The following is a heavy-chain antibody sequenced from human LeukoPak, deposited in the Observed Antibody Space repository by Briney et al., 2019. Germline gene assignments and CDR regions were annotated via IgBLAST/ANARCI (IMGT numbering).Heavy chain of an antibody. CDR1: GFTFDDCG. CDR2: INWNGGST. V-gene: IGHV3-20*04. D-gene: IGHD3-3*01. Sequence: PGGSLRLSCAASGFTFDDCGMSWVRQAPGKVLEWVSGINWNGGSTGYADSVKGRFTISRDNAKNSLYLQMNSLRAEDTALYYCARVDDISIFGVVIGWGQGALVTVSS. CDR3: ARVDDISIFGVVIG. J-gene: IGHJ4*02.